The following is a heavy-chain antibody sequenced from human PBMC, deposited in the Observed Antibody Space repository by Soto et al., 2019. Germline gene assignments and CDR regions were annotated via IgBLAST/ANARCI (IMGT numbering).Heavy chain of an antibody. J-gene: IGHJ6*02. V-gene: IGHV3-33*01. D-gene: IGHD3-10*01. CDR3: AGGGGGPGRVFDYYYYGMDV. CDR1: GFTFSSYG. Sequence: GGSLRLSCAASGFTFSSYGMHWVRQAPGKGLEWVAVIWYDGSNKYYADSVKGRFTISRDNSKNTLYLQMNSLRAEDTAVYYYAGGGGGPGRVFDYYYYGMDVWGQGTTVTVSS. CDR2: IWYDGSNK.